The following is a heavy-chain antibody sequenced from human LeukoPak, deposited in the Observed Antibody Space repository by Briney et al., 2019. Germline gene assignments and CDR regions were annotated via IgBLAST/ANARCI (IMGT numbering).Heavy chain of an antibody. Sequence: SETLSLTCAVYGGSFSGYYWSWIRQPPGKGLEWIGEINHSGSTNYNPSLKSRVTISVDTSKNQFPLKLSSVTAADTAVYYCARHEVHYDILTGYYSNWFDPWGQGTLVTVSS. J-gene: IGHJ5*02. D-gene: IGHD3-9*01. CDR1: GGSFSGYY. V-gene: IGHV4-34*01. CDR2: INHSGST. CDR3: ARHEVHYDILTGYYSNWFDP.